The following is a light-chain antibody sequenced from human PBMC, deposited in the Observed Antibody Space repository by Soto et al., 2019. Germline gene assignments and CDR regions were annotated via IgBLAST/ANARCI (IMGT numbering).Light chain of an antibody. J-gene: IGLJ3*02. CDR1: SSDVGGYNY. CDR2: DVS. CDR3: SSYTSSSTRV. V-gene: IGLV2-14*03. Sequence: QSALSQPASVSGSPGQSITISCTGTSSDVGGYNYVSWDQQHPGKAPQLMIYDVSNRPSGVSNRFSGSKSGNTASLAISGLQAEDEADYYCSSYTSSSTRVFGGGTKLTVL.